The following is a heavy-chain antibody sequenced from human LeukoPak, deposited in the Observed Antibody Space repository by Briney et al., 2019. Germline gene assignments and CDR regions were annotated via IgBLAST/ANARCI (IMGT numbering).Heavy chain of an antibody. V-gene: IGHV4-59*12. Sequence: SETLSLTCTVSGGSISSYYWSWIRQPPGKGLEWIGYIHYTGSTNYNPSLKSRVTISVDTSKNQFSLKLSSVTAADTAVYYCARDRELWLNFDYWGQGTLVTVSS. D-gene: IGHD5-18*01. CDR2: IHYTGST. J-gene: IGHJ4*02. CDR3: ARDRELWLNFDY. CDR1: GGSISSYY.